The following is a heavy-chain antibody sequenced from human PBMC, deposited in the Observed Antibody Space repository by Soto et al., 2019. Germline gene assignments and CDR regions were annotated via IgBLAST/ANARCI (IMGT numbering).Heavy chain of an antibody. CDR3: AKGGFGSGSTRSYYYGMDV. D-gene: IGHD3-10*01. CDR1: GFTFSSYA. V-gene: IGHV3-23*01. CDR2: ISGSGGST. Sequence: GGSLRLSCAASGFTFSSYAMSWVRRAPGKGLEWVSAISGSGGSTYYADSVKGRFTISRDNSKNTLYLQMNSLRAEDTAVYYCAKGGFGSGSTRSYYYGMDVWGQGTTVTVSS. J-gene: IGHJ6*02.